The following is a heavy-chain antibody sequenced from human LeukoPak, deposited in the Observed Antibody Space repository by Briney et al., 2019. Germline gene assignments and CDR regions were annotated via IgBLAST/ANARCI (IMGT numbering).Heavy chain of an antibody. CDR2: IYYSGST. CDR3: ARDKSGWYV. CDR1: GGSFSGYY. Sequence: PSETLSLTCAVYGGSFSGYYWSWIRQPPGKGLEWIGYIYYSGSTNYNPSLKSRVTISVDTSKNQFSLKLSSVTAADTAVYYCARDKSGWYVWGQGTLVTVSS. D-gene: IGHD6-19*01. V-gene: IGHV4-59*01. J-gene: IGHJ4*02.